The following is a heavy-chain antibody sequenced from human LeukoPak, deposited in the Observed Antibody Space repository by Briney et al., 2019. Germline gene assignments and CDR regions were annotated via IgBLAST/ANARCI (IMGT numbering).Heavy chain of an antibody. D-gene: IGHD3-3*01. V-gene: IGHV1-8*01. CDR1: GYTFTSYD. CDR2: MNPNSGNT. Sequence: GASVKVSCKASGYTFTSYDINWVRQATGQGLEWMGWMNPNSGNTGYAQKFQGRVTMTRNTSISTAYMELSSLRSEDTAVYYCASGIGVYYYYYYMDVWGKGTTVTVSS. J-gene: IGHJ6*03. CDR3: ASGIGVYYYYYYMDV.